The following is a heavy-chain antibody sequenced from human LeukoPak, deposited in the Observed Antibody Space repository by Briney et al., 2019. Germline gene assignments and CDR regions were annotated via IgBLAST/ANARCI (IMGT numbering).Heavy chain of an antibody. CDR1: GFTFGSYW. CDR3: AGGSGWITGD. V-gene: IGHV3-7*03. Sequence: GGSLILSCSASGFTFGSYWMNWVRQAPGKGPELVSNIKQDGSEINYVDSVKGRFIISRDNAKNSLYLQMNSLRVDDTAVYYCAGGSGWITGDWGHGTLVTVSS. CDR2: IKQDGSEI. D-gene: IGHD1-14*01. J-gene: IGHJ4*01.